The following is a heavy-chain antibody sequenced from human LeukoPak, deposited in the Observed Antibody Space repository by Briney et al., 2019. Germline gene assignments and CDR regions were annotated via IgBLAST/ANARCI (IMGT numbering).Heavy chain of an antibody. CDR1: GGTFSSYA. CDR3: ASLRGYCSSTSCYPFDY. CDR2: IIPIFGTA. J-gene: IGHJ4*02. V-gene: IGHV1-69*05. Sequence: SVKVSCKASGGTFSSYAISWVRQAPGQGLEWMGGIIPIFGTANYAQKFQGRVTITTDESTSTAYMELSSLRSDDTAVYYCASLRGYCSSTSCYPFDYWGQGTLVTVSS. D-gene: IGHD2-2*01.